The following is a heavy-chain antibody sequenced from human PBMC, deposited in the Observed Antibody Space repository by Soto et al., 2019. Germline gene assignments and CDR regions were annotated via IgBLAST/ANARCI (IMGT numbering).Heavy chain of an antibody. D-gene: IGHD6-25*01. V-gene: IGHV4-31*03. CDR3: ARNSRGWPGPRNWFHP. J-gene: IGHJ5*02. Sequence: QEKLQESGPGLVKPSQTLSLTCTVSGGSISSGGYYWSWIRQHPGKGLEWIGYIYYSGSTYYNPSLKSRVTISVDTSKNQFSLKLSSVTAADTAVYYCARNSRGWPGPRNWFHPWGQGTLVTVSS. CDR2: IYYSGST. CDR1: GGSISSGGYY.